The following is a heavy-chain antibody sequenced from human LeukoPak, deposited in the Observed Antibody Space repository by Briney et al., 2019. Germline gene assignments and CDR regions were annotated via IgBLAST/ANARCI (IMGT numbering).Heavy chain of an antibody. J-gene: IGHJ4*02. CDR3: ARLPRDGYNYEWVDY. CDR2: IYYSGST. Sequence: SETLSLTCTVSGGSISSYYWSWIRQPQGKGLEWIGYIYYSGSTNYNPSLKSRVTISVDTSKNQFSLKLSSVTAADTAVYYCARLPRDGYNYEWVDYWGQGTLVTVSS. D-gene: IGHD5-24*01. CDR1: GGSISSYY. V-gene: IGHV4-59*01.